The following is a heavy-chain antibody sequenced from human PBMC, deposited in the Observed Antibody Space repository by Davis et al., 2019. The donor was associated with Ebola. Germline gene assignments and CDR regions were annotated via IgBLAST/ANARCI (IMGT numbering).Heavy chain of an antibody. CDR3: ARDVSLRAFDI. D-gene: IGHD2/OR15-2a*01. CDR1: GYTFTSYG. CDR2: ISAYNGNT. Sequence: ASVNVSCKASGYTFTSYGISWVRQATGQGLEWMGWISAYNGNTNYAQKLQGRVTMTTDTSTSTAYMELSSLRSEDTAVYYCARDVSLRAFDIWGQGTMVTVSS. V-gene: IGHV1-18*01. J-gene: IGHJ3*02.